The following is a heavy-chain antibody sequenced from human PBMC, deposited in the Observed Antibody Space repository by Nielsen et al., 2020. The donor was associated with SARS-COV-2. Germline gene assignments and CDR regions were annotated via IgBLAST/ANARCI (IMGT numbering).Heavy chain of an antibody. CDR2: ISSSSSYI. J-gene: IGHJ4*02. D-gene: IGHD5-24*01. Sequence: GESLKISCAASGFTFKNYAMSWVRQAPGKGLEWVSSISSSSSYIYYADSVKGRFTISRDNAKNSLYLQMNSLRAEDTAVYYCARVPGWLEDYWGQGTLVTVSS. V-gene: IGHV3-21*01. CDR1: GFTFKNYA. CDR3: ARVPGWLEDY.